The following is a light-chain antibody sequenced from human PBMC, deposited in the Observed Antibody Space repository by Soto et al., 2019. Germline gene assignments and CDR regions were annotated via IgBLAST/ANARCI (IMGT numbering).Light chain of an antibody. Sequence: EIVMTQSPATLSVSPGERATLSCRASQIVSSNLAWYQQKPGQAPRLLIYGASTRANGIPARFSGSGSGTEFTITISSLQSEDFAVYYCQQYNNWPPGTFGQGTKVEIK. CDR1: QIVSSN. V-gene: IGKV3-15*01. CDR3: QQYNNWPPGT. CDR2: GAS. J-gene: IGKJ1*01.